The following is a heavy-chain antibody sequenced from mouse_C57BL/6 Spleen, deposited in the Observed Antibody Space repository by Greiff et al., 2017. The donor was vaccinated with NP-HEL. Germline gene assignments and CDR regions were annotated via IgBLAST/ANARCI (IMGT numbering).Heavy chain of an antibody. CDR3: ARASDDYDGAWFAY. D-gene: IGHD2-4*01. CDR2: IWSDGST. CDR1: GFSLTSYG. J-gene: IGHJ3*01. V-gene: IGHV2-6*03. Sequence: VQRVESGPGLVAPSQSLSITCTVSGFSLTSYGVHWVRQPPGKGLEWLVVIWSDGSTTYNSALKSRLSISKDNSKSQVFLKMNSLQTDDTAMYYCARASDDYDGAWFAYWGQGTLVTVSA.